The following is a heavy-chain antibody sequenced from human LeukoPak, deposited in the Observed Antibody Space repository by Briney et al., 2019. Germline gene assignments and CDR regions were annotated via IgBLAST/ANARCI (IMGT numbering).Heavy chain of an antibody. Sequence: SETLSLTCAVSGYSISSGYYWGWIRQPPGKGLEWIGSIYHSGSTYYNPSLKSRVTISVDTSKNQFSLKLSSVTAADTAVYYCAREGIAAAGTLFDYWGQGTLVTVSS. CDR2: IYHSGST. J-gene: IGHJ4*02. D-gene: IGHD6-13*01. CDR3: AREGIAAAGTLFDY. CDR1: GYSISSGYY. V-gene: IGHV4-38-2*02.